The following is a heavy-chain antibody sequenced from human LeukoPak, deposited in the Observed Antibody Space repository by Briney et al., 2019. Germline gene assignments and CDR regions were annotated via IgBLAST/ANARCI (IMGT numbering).Heavy chain of an antibody. D-gene: IGHD5-18*01. CDR1: GGTFSSYA. J-gene: IGHJ6*01. CDR2: IIPIFGTA. V-gene: IGHV1-69*13. Sequence: GASVKVSCKASGGTFSSYAISWVRQAPGQGLEWMGGIIPIFGTANYAQKFQGRVTITADESTSTAYMELSSLRSEDTAVYYCARVYGSYGYPNYYYYGMDVWGXGTTVTVSS. CDR3: ARVYGSYGYPNYYYYGMDV.